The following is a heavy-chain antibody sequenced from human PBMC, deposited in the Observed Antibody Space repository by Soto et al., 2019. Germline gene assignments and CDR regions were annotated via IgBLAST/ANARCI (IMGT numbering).Heavy chain of an antibody. CDR3: AHRVLRTVFGLVTTTAIYFDF. V-gene: IGHV2-5*02. CDR2: IYWDDDK. CDR1: GFSLTTSGVG. J-gene: IGHJ4*02. Sequence: QITLKESGPTVVKPTETLTLTCTFSGFSLTTSGVGVGWVRQSPGKAPEWLALIYWDDDKRYSTSLKSRLTITKDTSKIQVVLTLATVDPADTATYYCAHRVLRTVFGLVTTTAIYFDFWGQGTPVVVSS. D-gene: IGHD3-3*01.